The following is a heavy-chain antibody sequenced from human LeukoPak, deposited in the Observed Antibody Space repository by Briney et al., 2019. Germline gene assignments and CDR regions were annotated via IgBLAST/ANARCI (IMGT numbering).Heavy chain of an antibody. CDR3: ARDPYSSTWSYGMDV. CDR1: GFTFSSYW. V-gene: IGHV3-7*05. J-gene: IGHJ6*02. CDR2: IKRDGSEE. Sequence: GGSLRLSCAASGFTFSSYWMSWVRQAPGKGLEWVANIKRDGSEEVYVDSVKGRFTISRDNAKNSLFLQMNTLRAEDTAVYYCARDPYSSTWSYGMDVWGQGTTVTVSS. D-gene: IGHD6-6*01.